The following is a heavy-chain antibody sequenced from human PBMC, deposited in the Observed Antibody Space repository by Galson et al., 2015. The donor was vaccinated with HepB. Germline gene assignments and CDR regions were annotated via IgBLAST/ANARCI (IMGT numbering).Heavy chain of an antibody. CDR1: GFTFSSYG. Sequence: SLRLSCAASGFTFSSYGMHWVRQAPGKGLEWVAVISYDGSNKYYADSVKGRFTISRDNSKNTLYLQMNSLRAEDTAVYYCAKDRIAAAGKEDYYYYGMDVWGQGTTVTVSS. CDR2: ISYDGSNK. CDR3: AKDRIAAAGKEDYYYYGMDV. J-gene: IGHJ6*02. V-gene: IGHV3-30*18. D-gene: IGHD6-13*01.